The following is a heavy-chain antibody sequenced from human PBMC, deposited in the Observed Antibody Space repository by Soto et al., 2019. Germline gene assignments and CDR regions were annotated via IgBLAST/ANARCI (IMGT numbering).Heavy chain of an antibody. CDR3: AKDNDYYDSSGYIGY. V-gene: IGHV3-23*01. CDR1: GFTFSSYA. D-gene: IGHD3-22*01. Sequence: GGSPRLSCAASGFTFSSYAMSWVRQAPGKGLEWVSAISGSGGSTYYADSVKGRFTISRDNSKNTLYLQMNSLRAEDTAVYYCAKDNDYYDSSGYIGYWGQGTQVTVSS. CDR2: ISGSGGST. J-gene: IGHJ4*02.